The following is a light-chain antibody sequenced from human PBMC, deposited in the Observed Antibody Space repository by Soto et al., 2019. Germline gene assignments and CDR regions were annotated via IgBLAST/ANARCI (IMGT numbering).Light chain of an antibody. CDR3: QQGGSLIQM. CDR1: QSVGSNY. J-gene: IGKJ4*02. V-gene: IGKV3-20*01. Sequence: IGLTQFPGTVYLSPGERATLSCRASQSVGSNYLAWYQQIPGEPPKHLIFGASHRAPDIPHRFSGSVSGTDFTLISSRLEPVEFAMYYRQQGGSLIQMFGGGPKVEIK. CDR2: GAS.